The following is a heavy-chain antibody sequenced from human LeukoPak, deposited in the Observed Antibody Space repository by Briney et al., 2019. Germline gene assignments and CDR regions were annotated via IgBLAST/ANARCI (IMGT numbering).Heavy chain of an antibody. CDR2: IKRDGSEK. CDR3: ARRLSGSDSHAFDI. V-gene: IGHV3-7*03. D-gene: IGHD5-12*01. J-gene: IGHJ3*02. Sequence: PGGSLRLSCVASGFTFSNHWMSWVRQAPGKGLEWVANIKRDGSEKYFVDSVKGRFTISRDNAKNSLYLQMNSLRAEDTAVYYCARRLSGSDSHAFDIWGQGTMVTVSS. CDR1: GFTFSNHW.